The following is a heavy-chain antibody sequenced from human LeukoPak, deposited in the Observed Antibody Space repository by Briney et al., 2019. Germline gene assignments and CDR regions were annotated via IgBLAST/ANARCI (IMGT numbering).Heavy chain of an antibody. V-gene: IGHV3-74*01. CDR3: ARDNWGSYVY. CDR1: GFTFSTYW. J-gene: IGHJ4*02. D-gene: IGHD7-27*01. CDR2: MSNDGSYT. Sequence: GGSLRLSCVASGFTFSTYWMGWVRQAPGQGLEYVSHMSNDGSYTDYADSVKGRFTISRENAKNTLYLQMNSLRAEDTAVYYCARDNWGSYVYWGRGGLIAVSS.